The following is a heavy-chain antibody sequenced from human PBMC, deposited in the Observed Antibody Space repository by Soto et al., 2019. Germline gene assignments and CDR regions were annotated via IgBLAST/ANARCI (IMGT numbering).Heavy chain of an antibody. CDR2: ISYDGSNK. CDR3: ARDEGISSRSWYEEIGELGGMDV. CDR1: GFTFSSYA. J-gene: IGHJ6*02. D-gene: IGHD6-13*01. Sequence: PGGSLRLSCAASGFTFSSYARHWVRQAPGKGLEWVAVISYDGSNKYYADSVKGRFTISRDNSKNTLYLQMNSLRAEDTAVYYCARDEGISSRSWYEEIGELGGMDVWGQGTTVTVYS. V-gene: IGHV3-30-3*01.